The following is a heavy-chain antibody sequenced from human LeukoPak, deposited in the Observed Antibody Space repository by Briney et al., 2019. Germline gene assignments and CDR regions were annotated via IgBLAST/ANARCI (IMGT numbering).Heavy chain of an antibody. CDR3: AKDQGGWSNFDY. CDR2: IYYSGST. D-gene: IGHD2-15*01. V-gene: IGHV4-31*03. Sequence: PSQTLSLTCTVSGGSISSGGYYWSWIRQHPGKGLEWIGYIYYSGSTYYNPSLKSRVSISVDTSKNQFCLKLSSVTAADTAVYYCAKDQGGWSNFDYWGQGTLVTVSS. CDR1: GGSISSGGYY. J-gene: IGHJ4*02.